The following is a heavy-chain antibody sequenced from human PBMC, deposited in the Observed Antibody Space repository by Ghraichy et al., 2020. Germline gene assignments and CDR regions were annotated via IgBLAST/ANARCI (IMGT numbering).Heavy chain of an antibody. Sequence: SETLSLTFTVSGGSISGYNNYWGWVRQPPGKGLEWLGAIYYRGNTYYTPSLQSRVTISVDTSRNQFFLNLTSVTAADTAVYFCARRPRMSPVNTKDWGQGTLVTVSP. D-gene: IGHD4-17*01. V-gene: IGHV4-39*01. CDR1: GGSISGYNNY. J-gene: IGHJ4*02. CDR2: IYYRGNT. CDR3: ARRPRMSPVNTKD.